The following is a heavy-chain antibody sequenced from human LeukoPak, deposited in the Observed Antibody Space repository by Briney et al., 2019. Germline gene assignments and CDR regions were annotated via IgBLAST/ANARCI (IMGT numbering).Heavy chain of an antibody. Sequence: GGSLRLSCADSGYTFSTYAMSWVRQAPGKGLEWVSLITSSGSNTYYADSVKGRFTISRDNSKSTLYLQMNSLRAEDTAAYFCAKDGDSGGYYWDSWGRGTLVTVSS. V-gene: IGHV3-23*01. J-gene: IGHJ4*02. CDR2: ITSSGSNT. D-gene: IGHD3-22*01. CDR1: GYTFSTYA. CDR3: AKDGDSGGYYWDS.